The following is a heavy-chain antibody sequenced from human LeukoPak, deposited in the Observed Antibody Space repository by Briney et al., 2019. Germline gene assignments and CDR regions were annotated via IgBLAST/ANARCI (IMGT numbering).Heavy chain of an antibody. V-gene: IGHV1-69*04. CDR1: GGTFSSYA. D-gene: IGHD3-3*01. Sequence: ASVKVSCKASGGTFSSYAISWVRQAPGQGLEWMGRIIPILGVANYAQKFQGRVTITADKSTSTAYMELSSLRSEDTAVYYCAILSRDYYYGMDVWGQGTTVTVSS. CDR3: AILSRDYYYGMDV. J-gene: IGHJ6*02. CDR2: IIPILGVA.